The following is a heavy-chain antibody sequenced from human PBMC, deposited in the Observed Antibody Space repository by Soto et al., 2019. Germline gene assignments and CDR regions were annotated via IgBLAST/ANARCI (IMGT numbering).Heavy chain of an antibody. V-gene: IGHV1-18*01. Sequence: QVPLVQYGAEVKKPGAPVKVSCKASGYTFTSYGITWVRQAPGQGLEWMGWISAYNGNTNYAQKLQGRVTMTTDTPTSTAYREVRGLRSDDTAVHYCARRIAAAGTRKYYFDYWGQGTLDTVSS. CDR1: GYTFTSYG. CDR3: ARRIAAAGTRKYYFDY. J-gene: IGHJ4*02. CDR2: ISAYNGNT. D-gene: IGHD6-13*01.